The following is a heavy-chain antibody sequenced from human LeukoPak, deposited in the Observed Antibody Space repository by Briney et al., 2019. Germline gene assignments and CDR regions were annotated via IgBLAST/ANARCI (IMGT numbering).Heavy chain of an antibody. V-gene: IGHV3-43*02. J-gene: IGHJ4*02. CDR2: ISGDGGST. D-gene: IGHD4-17*01. CDR1: GFTFDDYA. Sequence: GGSLRLSCAGSGFTFDDYAMHWVRQAPGKGLEWVSLISGDGGSTYYADSVKGRFTISRDNSKNSLYLQMNSLRTEDTALYYCANGRAYGDYEYWGQGTLVTVSS. CDR3: ANGRAYGDYEY.